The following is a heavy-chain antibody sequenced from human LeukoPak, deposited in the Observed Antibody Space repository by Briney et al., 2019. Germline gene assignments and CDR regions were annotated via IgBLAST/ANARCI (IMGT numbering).Heavy chain of an antibody. V-gene: IGHV1-69*04. CDR1: GGTFSSYA. D-gene: IGHD3-22*01. Sequence: SVKVSCKASGGTFSSYAISWVRQAPGQGLEWMGRIIPILGIANYAQKFQGRVTITADKSTSTAYMELSSLRSEDTAVYYCARVGQYYYDSSGYPDYWGQGTLVTVSS. CDR3: ARVGQYYYDSSGYPDY. J-gene: IGHJ4*02. CDR2: IIPILGIA.